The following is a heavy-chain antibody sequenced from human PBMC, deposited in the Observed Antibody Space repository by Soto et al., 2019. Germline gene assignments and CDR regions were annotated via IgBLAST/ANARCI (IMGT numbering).Heavy chain of an antibody. CDR1: GGSISRSSYY. J-gene: IGHJ4*02. CDR2: IYYSGST. V-gene: IGHV4-39*01. CDR3: ARHATSQYSSSWFFDY. D-gene: IGHD6-13*01. Sequence: QLQLQESGPGLVKPSETLSLTCTVSGGSISRSSYYWGWIRQPPEKGLEWIGSIYYSGSTYYNPSLKSRVTISVHTSKNQFSLKLSSVTAADTAVYYCARHATSQYSSSWFFDYWGQGTLVTVSS.